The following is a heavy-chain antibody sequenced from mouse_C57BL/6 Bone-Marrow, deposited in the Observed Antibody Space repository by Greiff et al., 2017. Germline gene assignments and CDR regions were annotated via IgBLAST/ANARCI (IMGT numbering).Heavy chain of an antibody. CDR3: AGECWRQLRLPFAY. V-gene: IGHV1-53*01. CDR2: INPSNGGT. J-gene: IGHJ3*01. CDR1: GYTFTSYW. Sequence: QVQLQQPGTELVKPGASVKLSCKASGYTFTSYWMHWVKQRPGQGLEWIGNINPSNGGTNYNEKFKSKATLTVDKSSSTAYMQLSSLTSDDAAVYYYAGECWRQLRLPFAYWGQGTLVTVSA. D-gene: IGHD3-2*02.